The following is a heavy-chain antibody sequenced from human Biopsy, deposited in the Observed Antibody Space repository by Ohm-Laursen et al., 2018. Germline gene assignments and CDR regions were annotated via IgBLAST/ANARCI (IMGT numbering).Heavy chain of an antibody. V-gene: IGHV4-34*01. D-gene: IGHD3-16*01. CDR3: ARAVDYYDPYYYYGLDV. CDR2: INHRGTT. J-gene: IGHJ6*02. Sequence: SETLSLTWAVYGESFNGYYWSWIRQPPGKGLEWIGEINHRGTTSYNPSLKSRVTISVDTSKNQFSLKLRSVTAADTAVYYCARAVDYYDPYYYYGLDVWGQGTTVTVSS. CDR1: GESFNGYY.